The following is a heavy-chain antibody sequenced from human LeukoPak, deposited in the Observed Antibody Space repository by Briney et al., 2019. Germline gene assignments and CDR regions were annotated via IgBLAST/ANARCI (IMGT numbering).Heavy chain of an antibody. Sequence: PGGSLRLSCAASGFTVSSNYMSWVRQAPGKGLEWVSVIYSGGSTYYADSVKGRFTISRDNSKNTLYLQMNSLRAEDTAVYYCARAVGGDYDSSGQSDYWGQGTLVTVSS. CDR1: GFTVSSNY. D-gene: IGHD3-22*01. V-gene: IGHV3-66*01. CDR2: IYSGGST. CDR3: ARAVGGDYDSSGQSDY. J-gene: IGHJ4*02.